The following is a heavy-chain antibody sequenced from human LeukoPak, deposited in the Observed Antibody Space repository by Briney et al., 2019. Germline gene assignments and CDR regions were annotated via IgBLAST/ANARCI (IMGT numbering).Heavy chain of an antibody. Sequence: PGGSLRLSCAASGFTFDDYAMHWVRHAPGKGLEWVSGINWNSGSVVYADSVKGRFTISRDNDKNSLYLQMNGLRAEDMALYYCAKAQLNYYYDTSGYFFDNWGQGTLVTVST. CDR3: AKAQLNYYYDTSGYFFDN. CDR2: INWNSGSV. D-gene: IGHD3-22*01. V-gene: IGHV3-9*03. CDR1: GFTFDDYA. J-gene: IGHJ4*02.